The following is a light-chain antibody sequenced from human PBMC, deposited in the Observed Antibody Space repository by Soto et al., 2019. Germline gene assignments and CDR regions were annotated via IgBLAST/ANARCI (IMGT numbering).Light chain of an antibody. CDR2: AAS. J-gene: IGKJ4*01. V-gene: IGKV1-27*01. Sequence: DIQMTQSPTSLSVSVGDRVTITCRASQGSSNFLAWFQQKPGKVPKLLIYAASTLQSGVPSRFSGSGSGTDFILTISSLQPEDVAVYYCQKYNSAPLTFGGGTKVEIK. CDR1: QGSSNF. CDR3: QKYNSAPLT.